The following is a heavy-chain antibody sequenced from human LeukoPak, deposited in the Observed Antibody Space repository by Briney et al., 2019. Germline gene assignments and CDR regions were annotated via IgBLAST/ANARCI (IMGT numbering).Heavy chain of an antibody. Sequence: KAGGSLRLSCAASGFTFSDYYMTWILQAPGKGLEWVSYITSSSGYTNHADSVKGRFTISRDNAKNSLYLQMNSLRAEDTAVYYCARGEGLMADYWGQGTLVTVSS. CDR2: ITSSSGYT. V-gene: IGHV3-11*05. D-gene: IGHD2-8*01. CDR3: ARGEGLMADY. J-gene: IGHJ4*02. CDR1: GFTFSDYY.